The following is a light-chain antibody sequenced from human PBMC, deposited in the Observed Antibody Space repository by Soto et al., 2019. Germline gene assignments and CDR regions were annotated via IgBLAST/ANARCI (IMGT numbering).Light chain of an antibody. Sequence: QSVLTQPPSVSGTPGQRITISCSGSNSNVGSNTVNWYQQLPGAAPKLLMYTDNQRPSRVPDRFSGSKSGTAASLAISGFLSEDEAEYYCAAWDDGLRAVVFGGGTKVTVL. V-gene: IGLV1-44*01. J-gene: IGLJ2*01. CDR1: NSNVGSNT. CDR2: TDN. CDR3: AAWDDGLRAVV.